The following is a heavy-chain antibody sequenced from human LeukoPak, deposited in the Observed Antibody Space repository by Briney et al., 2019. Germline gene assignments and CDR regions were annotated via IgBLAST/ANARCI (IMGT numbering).Heavy chain of an antibody. Sequence: SETLSLTCTVSGGSISSYYWSWIRRPPGKGLEWTGYIYYSGSTNYNPSLKSRVTISVDKSKNQFSLKLSSVTAADTAVYYCARGVGATSDFDYWGQGTLVTVSS. V-gene: IGHV4-59*12. J-gene: IGHJ4*02. CDR1: GGSISSYY. D-gene: IGHD1-26*01. CDR2: IYYSGST. CDR3: ARGVGATSDFDY.